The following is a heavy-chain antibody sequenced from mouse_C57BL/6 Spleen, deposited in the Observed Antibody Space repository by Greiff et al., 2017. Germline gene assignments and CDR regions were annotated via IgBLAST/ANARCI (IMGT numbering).Heavy chain of an antibody. J-gene: IGHJ2*01. D-gene: IGHD2-2*01. Sequence: EVQLQQSGPELVKPGASVKISCKASGYTFTDYYMNWVKQSHGKSLEWIGDINPNNGGTSYNQKFKGKATLTVDKSSSTAYMGLRSLTSEDSAVYYCARRGYGYDAVSLFDYWGQGTTLTVSS. CDR3: ARRGYGYDAVSLFDY. CDR1: GYTFTDYY. CDR2: INPNNGGT. V-gene: IGHV1-26*01.